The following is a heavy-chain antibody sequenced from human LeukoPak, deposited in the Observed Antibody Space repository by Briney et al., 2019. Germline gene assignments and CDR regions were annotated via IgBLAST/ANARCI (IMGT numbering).Heavy chain of an antibody. D-gene: IGHD1-26*01. V-gene: IGHV5-51*01. CDR1: GYPFATYW. Sequence: GESLKISCKGSGYPFATYWIGWVRQVPGKGLEWMGIIYPGDSDTRYSPSFQGQVTISADKSISTAYLQWSSPKASDTAMYYCARHSGSSDYWGQGTLVTVSS. CDR2: IYPGDSDT. J-gene: IGHJ4*02. CDR3: ARHSGSSDY.